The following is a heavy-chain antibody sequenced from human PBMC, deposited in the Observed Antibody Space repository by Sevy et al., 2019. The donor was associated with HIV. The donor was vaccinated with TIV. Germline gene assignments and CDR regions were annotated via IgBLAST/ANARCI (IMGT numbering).Heavy chain of an antibody. V-gene: IGHV4-59*01. Sequence: SETLSLTCTVSGGSIGSYYWSWIRQPPGKGLEWIGFIYYTGSTNYNPSLKSRVTISLDTSKIQFTLKLSSVTAADPAVYYCARGYYDSSGYYPNYYFHYWGQGTLVTVSS. D-gene: IGHD3-22*01. CDR2: IYYTGST. J-gene: IGHJ4*02. CDR3: ARGYYDSSGYYPNYYFHY. CDR1: GGSIGSYY.